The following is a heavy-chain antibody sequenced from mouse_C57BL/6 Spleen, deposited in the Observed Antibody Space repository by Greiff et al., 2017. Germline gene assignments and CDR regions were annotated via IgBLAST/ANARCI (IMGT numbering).Heavy chain of an antibody. CDR3: ARRVYGNYGWFAY. Sequence: EVKLVESGGGLVQPGGSLKLSCAASGFTFSDYYMYWVRQTPEKRLEWVAYISNGGGSTYYPDTVKGRFTISRDNAKNTLYLQMSRLKSEDTAMYYCARRVYGNYGWFAYWGQGTLVTVSA. CDR2: ISNGGGST. V-gene: IGHV5-12*01. CDR1: GFTFSDYY. D-gene: IGHD2-1*01. J-gene: IGHJ3*01.